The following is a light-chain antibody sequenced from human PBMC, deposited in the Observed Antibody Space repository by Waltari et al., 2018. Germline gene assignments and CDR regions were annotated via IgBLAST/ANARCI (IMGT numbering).Light chain of an antibody. CDR3: QNHERLPAT. J-gene: IGKJ1*01. CDR2: AGS. V-gene: IGKV3-20*01. CDR1: QSISKY. Sequence: EFVLTQSPGTLSLHPGERATLSCRASQSISKYLVWYQQRPGHAPRLLIYAGSTRAAGIPDRFSGSGYGTDFTLTISRLEPEDFAMYYCQNHERLPATFGQGTKVEFK.